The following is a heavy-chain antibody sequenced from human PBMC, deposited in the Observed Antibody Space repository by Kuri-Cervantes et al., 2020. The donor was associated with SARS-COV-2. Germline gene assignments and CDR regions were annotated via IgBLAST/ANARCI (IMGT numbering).Heavy chain of an antibody. D-gene: IGHD3-3*01. CDR2: IKQGGSEK. V-gene: IGHV3-7*01. Sequence: GESLKISCAASGFTFSSYWMSWVRQAPGKGLEWVANIKQGGSEKYYVDSVKGRFTISRDNAKNSLYLPMNSLRAEDTAVYYCARVGAYYDFWSGYGPFDYWGQGTLVTVSS. CDR3: ARVGAYYDFWSGYGPFDY. J-gene: IGHJ4*02. CDR1: GFTFSSYW.